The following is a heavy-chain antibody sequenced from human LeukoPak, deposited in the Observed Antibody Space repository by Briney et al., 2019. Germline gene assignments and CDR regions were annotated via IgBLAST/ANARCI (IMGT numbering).Heavy chain of an antibody. Sequence: GGSLRLSCAASGFTFSSYWMSWVRQAPGKGLEWVAVIYSGGTTNYADSVKGRFIVYRDSSKNTLYLQMNSLRAEDTAVYYCASKVTTGYWGQGTLVTVSS. V-gene: IGHV3-66*01. D-gene: IGHD4-17*01. CDR3: ASKVTTGY. CDR1: GFTFSSYW. CDR2: IYSGGTT. J-gene: IGHJ4*02.